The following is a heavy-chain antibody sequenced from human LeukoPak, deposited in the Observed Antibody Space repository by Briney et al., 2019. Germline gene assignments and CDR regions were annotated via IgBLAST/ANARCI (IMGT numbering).Heavy chain of an antibody. V-gene: IGHV3-48*01. CDR3: ARDPARGTYPYYYYFYMDV. Sequence: AGSLSLSCAASRFTFSSYSMKWVRQAPGHGLEWVSYISSSSNTIYYADSVKGRFTISRDNAKNSLYLQMNSLRAEDTAVYYCARDPARGTYPYYYYFYMDVWGKGTTVTVSS. D-gene: IGHD3-16*01. CDR1: RFTFSSYS. J-gene: IGHJ6*03. CDR2: ISSSSNTI.